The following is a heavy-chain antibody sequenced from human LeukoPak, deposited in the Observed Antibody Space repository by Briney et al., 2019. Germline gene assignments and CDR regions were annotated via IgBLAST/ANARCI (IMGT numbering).Heavy chain of an antibody. CDR3: ARDHADGYNYLGY. J-gene: IGHJ4*02. CDR1: GGSMNNYY. V-gene: IGHV4-59*01. Sequence: SETLSLTCIVSGGSMNNYYWSWIRQPPGKGLEWIGYIYSSGSTNYNPSLKSRVTISVDTSKNQFSLRLSSVTAADTAVYYCARDHADGYNYLGYWGQGTLATVSS. CDR2: IYSSGST. D-gene: IGHD5-24*01.